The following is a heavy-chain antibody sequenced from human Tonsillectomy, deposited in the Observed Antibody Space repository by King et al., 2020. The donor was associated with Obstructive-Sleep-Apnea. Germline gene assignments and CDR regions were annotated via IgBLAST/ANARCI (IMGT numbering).Heavy chain of an antibody. CDR1: GGSISSSSYY. D-gene: IGHD5-18*01. CDR2: IYYSGST. V-gene: IGHV4-39*07. J-gene: IGHJ6*02. CDR3: ARDPRGVGYSYGPSYGMDV. Sequence: LQLQESGPGLVKPSETLSLTCTVSGGSISSSSYYWGWIRQPPGKGLEWIGSIYYSGSTYYNPSLKSRVTISVDTSKNQFSLKLSSVTAADTAVYYCARDPRGVGYSYGPSYGMDVWGQGTTVTVSS.